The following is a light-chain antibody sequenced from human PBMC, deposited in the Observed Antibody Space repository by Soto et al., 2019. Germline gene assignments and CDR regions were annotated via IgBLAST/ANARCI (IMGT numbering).Light chain of an antibody. CDR1: SSDVGGYNY. J-gene: IGLJ7*01. V-gene: IGLV2-14*01. Sequence: QSALTQPASVSGSPGQSITISCTGTSSDVGGYNYVCWYQQHPGKAPKLMIYEVSNRPSGVSSRFSGSKSGNTASLTISGLQAEDEADYYCQSYDSSLSGAVFGGGTQLTVL. CDR3: QSYDSSLSGAV. CDR2: EVS.